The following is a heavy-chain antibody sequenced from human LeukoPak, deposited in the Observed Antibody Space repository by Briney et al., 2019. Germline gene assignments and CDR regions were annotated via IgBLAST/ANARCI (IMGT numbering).Heavy chain of an antibody. CDR1: DVSISTKSYY. CDR3: ARHVAYIPRRQGAFDV. J-gene: IGHJ3*01. CDR2: VYYTGST. D-gene: IGHD3-16*01. V-gene: IGHV4-39*01. Sequence: SETLSLTCAVSDVSISTKSYYWGWVRQPPGKGLEWIGNVYYTGSTDYTPSLKSRVTISVDMSKNQFSLDLTSVTAADTAVYYCARHVAYIPRRQGAFDVWGQGTTAYVSS.